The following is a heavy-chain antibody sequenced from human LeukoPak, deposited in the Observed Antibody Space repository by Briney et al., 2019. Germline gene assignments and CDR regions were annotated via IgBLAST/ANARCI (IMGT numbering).Heavy chain of an antibody. J-gene: IGHJ5*01. CDR1: GFTFSSYA. CDR2: ISGSGGST. V-gene: IGHV3-23*01. Sequence: GGSLRLSCAASGFTFSSYAMSWVRQAPGKGLEWVSSISGSGGSTYYTDSVKGRFIISRRNSKNMLYLQMSSLGAEDTALYYCAKDTSSEYSSLSWFDSWGQGTLVTVSS. D-gene: IGHD3-22*01. CDR3: AKDTSSEYSSLSWFDS.